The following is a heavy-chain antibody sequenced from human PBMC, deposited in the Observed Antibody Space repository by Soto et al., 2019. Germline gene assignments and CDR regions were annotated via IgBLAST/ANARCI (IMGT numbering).Heavy chain of an antibody. J-gene: IGHJ6*02. CDR2: INPKSGGT. Sequence: ASVKVSCKASGYSFTDYHIHWVRQAPGQGLEWLGRINPKSGGTSTAQKFQGWVTMTRDRSISTVYMESTRLRPDDTAVYFCARGHSTDCSNGVCSFFYNHEMDVWG. CDR3: ARGHSTDCSNGVCSFFYNHEMDV. V-gene: IGHV1-2*04. D-gene: IGHD2-8*01. CDR1: GYSFTDYH.